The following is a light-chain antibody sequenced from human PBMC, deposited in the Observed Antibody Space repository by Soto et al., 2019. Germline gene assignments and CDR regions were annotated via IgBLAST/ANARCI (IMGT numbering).Light chain of an antibody. CDR3: QQYGSSPPLFT. CDR1: QSVSSSN. V-gene: IGKV3-20*01. CDR2: GAS. Sequence: EIVMTQSPGTLCLSPGERATLSCRASQSVSSSNLAWYRQKPGQAPRLLIYGASSMATGIPDRFSGSGSGTDFTLTISRLEPEDFAVYYCQQYGSSPPLFTFGPGTKVDIK. J-gene: IGKJ3*01.